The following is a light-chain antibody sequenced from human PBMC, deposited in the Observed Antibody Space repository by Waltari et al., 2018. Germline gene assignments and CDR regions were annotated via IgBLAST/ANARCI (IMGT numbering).Light chain of an antibody. J-gene: IGKJ4*01. Sequence: DIVMTQTPLSLSVTPGQAASISCKSSQSLLHSDGKTHLYWYLQKPGQPPQLLLYEVYNRFSGVPERVSGGGSGTDFTLKIRRVEAEDVGLYYCMQNIQIPVSFGGGTKVEIK. CDR3: MQNIQIPVS. CDR1: QSLLHSDGKTH. CDR2: EVY. V-gene: IGKV2D-29*01.